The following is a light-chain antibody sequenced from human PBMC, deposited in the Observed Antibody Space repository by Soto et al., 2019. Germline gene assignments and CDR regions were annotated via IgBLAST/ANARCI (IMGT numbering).Light chain of an antibody. CDR3: KQYGSWLRT. CDR1: QSVSSNY. CDR2: GAS. Sequence: ERVLTQSPGTLSLSPGERATLSCRASQSVSSNYLAWYQQKPGQAPRLLIYGASSRATGIPDRFSGSGSGTDFTLTISRLEPEDFAVYYCKQYGSWLRTLGQGTKVDIK. J-gene: IGKJ1*01. V-gene: IGKV3-20*01.